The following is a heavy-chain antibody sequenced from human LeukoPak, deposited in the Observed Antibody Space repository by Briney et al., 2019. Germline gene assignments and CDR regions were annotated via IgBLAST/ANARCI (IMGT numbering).Heavy chain of an antibody. CDR2: IIPIFGTA. J-gene: IGHJ4*02. V-gene: IGHV1-69*13. D-gene: IGHD3-9*01. CDR3: ARAHEFDDILTGFMVYYFDY. Sequence: ASVKVSRKASGGTFSSYAISWVRQAPGQGLEWMGGIIPIFGTANYAQKFQGRVTITADESTSTAYMELSSLRSEDTAVYYCARAHEFDDILTGFMVYYFDYWGQGTLVTVSS. CDR1: GGTFSSYA.